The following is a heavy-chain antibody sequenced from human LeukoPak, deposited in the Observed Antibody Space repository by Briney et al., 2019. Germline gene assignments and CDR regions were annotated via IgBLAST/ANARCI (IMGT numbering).Heavy chain of an antibody. CDR1: GGSMSSYY. CDR2: IYYSGST. V-gene: IGHV4-59*01. D-gene: IGHD3-22*01. CDR3: ASSLSSGYYYKLDY. J-gene: IGHJ4*02. Sequence: SETLFLTCTVSGGSMSSYYWSWIRQPPGKGLEWIGYIYYSGSTNYNPSLKSRVTISVDTSKNQFSLKLSSVTAADTAVYYCASSLSSGYYYKLDYWGQGTLVTVSS.